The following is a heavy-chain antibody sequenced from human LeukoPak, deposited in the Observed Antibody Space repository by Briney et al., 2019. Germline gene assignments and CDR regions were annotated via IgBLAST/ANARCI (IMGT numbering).Heavy chain of an antibody. Sequence: GGSLRLSCAASGFTFSSYGMHWVRQAPGKGLEWVAVIWYDGSNKYYADSEKGRFTISRDNSKNTLYLQMNSLRAEDTAVYYCARDRLNYDILTGYYPDDAFDIWGQGTMVTVSS. J-gene: IGHJ3*02. CDR2: IWYDGSNK. D-gene: IGHD3-9*01. CDR1: GFTFSSYG. CDR3: ARDRLNYDILTGYYPDDAFDI. V-gene: IGHV3-33*01.